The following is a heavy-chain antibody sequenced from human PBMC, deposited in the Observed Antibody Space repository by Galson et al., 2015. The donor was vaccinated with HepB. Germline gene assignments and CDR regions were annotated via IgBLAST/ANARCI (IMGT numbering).Heavy chain of an antibody. CDR1: GFTFSSYS. CDR2: ISSSSSTI. Sequence: SLRLSCAASGFTFSSYSMNWVRQAPGKGLEWVSYISSSSSTIYYADSVKGRFTISRDNAKNSLYLQMNSLRAEDTAVYYCARDSGITFGGVISYWGQGTLVTVSS. D-gene: IGHD3-16*02. CDR3: ARDSGITFGGVISY. J-gene: IGHJ4*02. V-gene: IGHV3-48*01.